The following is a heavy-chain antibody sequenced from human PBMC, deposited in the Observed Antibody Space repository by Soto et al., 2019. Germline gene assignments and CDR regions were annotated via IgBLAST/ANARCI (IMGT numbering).Heavy chain of an antibody. D-gene: IGHD6-13*01. V-gene: IGHV3-23*01. CDR3: AKGGHYSVFDP. J-gene: IGHJ5*02. Sequence: EVQMLESGGGLEQPGGSLRLSFAVSGLTFRNYAITWVRQAPGKGLEWVSTIAGDASSTFYPDSVKGRFTISRDNSNNMLYLQINSLRAEDTALYYCAKGGHYSVFDPWGQGTLVTVSS. CDR1: GLTFRNYA. CDR2: IAGDASST.